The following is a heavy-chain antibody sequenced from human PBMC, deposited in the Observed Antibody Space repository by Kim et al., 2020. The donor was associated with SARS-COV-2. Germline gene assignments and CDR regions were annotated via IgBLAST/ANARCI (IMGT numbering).Heavy chain of an antibody. J-gene: IGHJ6*01. CDR2: ISYDGSNK. D-gene: IGHD2-8*02. CDR1: GFTFSSYA. CDR3: AREPGPPHAFLPLYYYY. V-gene: IGHV3-30*04. Sequence: GGSLRLSCAASGFTFSSYAMHWVRQAPGKGLEWVAVISYDGSNKYYADSVKGRFTISRDNSKNTLYLQMNSLRAEDTAVYYCAREPGPPHAFLPLYYYY.